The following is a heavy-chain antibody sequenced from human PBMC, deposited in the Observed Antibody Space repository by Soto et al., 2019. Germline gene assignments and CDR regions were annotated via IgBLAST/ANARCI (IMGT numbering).Heavy chain of an antibody. CDR2: INPSGGST. CDR1: GYTFTSYG. J-gene: IGHJ5*02. CDR3: ARVYPSDTREGYVGNNWLDP. D-gene: IGHD2-2*02. V-gene: IGHV1-46*03. Sequence: ASVKVSCKASGYTFTSYGFSWVRQAPGQGLEWMGIINPSGGSTSYAQKFQGRVAMTRDTSTSTVYMELSSLRSEDTAVYYCARVYPSDTREGYVGNNWLDPWGQGTLVTVSS.